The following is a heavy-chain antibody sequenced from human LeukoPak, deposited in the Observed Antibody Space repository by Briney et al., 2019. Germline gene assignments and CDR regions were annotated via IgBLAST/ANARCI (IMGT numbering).Heavy chain of an antibody. J-gene: IGHJ4*02. V-gene: IGHV4-34*09. CDR2: INHSGST. Sequence: SETLSLTCAVYGGSFSGYYWSWIRRPPGKGLEWIGEINHSGSTNYNPSLKSRVTISVDTSKNQFSLKLSSVTAADTAVYYCARDSSGYHDYWGQGTLVTVSS. CDR1: GGSFSGYY. CDR3: ARDSSGYHDY. D-gene: IGHD3-22*01.